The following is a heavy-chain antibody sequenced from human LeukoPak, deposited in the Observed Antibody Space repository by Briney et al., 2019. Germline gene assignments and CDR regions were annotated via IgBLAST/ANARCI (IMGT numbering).Heavy chain of an antibody. CDR3: ARQKITPSDY. D-gene: IGHD2-15*01. CDR1: GGSISSSIYY. Sequence: SETLSLTCSVSGGSISSSIYYWGWIRQSPGKGLEWIGSIYYIGSTYYNPSLKSRLTMSVDTTKNQFSLKLSSVTAADRAVYYCARQKITPSDYWGQGNMVTVSS. CDR2: IYYIGST. J-gene: IGHJ4*02. V-gene: IGHV4-39*01.